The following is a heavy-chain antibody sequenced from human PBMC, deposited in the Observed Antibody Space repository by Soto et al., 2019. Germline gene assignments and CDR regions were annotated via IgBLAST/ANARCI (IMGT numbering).Heavy chain of an antibody. D-gene: IGHD2-15*01. CDR1: GGSISSGGYS. V-gene: IGHV4-30-2*01. CDR3: SGGRVSYYGMDV. J-gene: IGHJ6*02. CDR2: VYHSGRT. Sequence: QLQLQESGSGLVKPSQTLSLTCAVSGGSISSGGYSWSWIRQPPGKGLGWIGYVYHSGRTYYNPSLKSRVTISVDRSKNQFSLKLRSVTAADTAAYYCSGGRVSYYGMDVWGQGTTVTVSS.